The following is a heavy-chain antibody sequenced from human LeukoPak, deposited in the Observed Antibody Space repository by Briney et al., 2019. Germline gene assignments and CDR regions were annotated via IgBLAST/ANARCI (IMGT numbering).Heavy chain of an antibody. CDR1: GFTFSSYG. V-gene: IGHV3-30*18. CDR3: AKTAGYSSSWLPPLGY. Sequence: GSLRLSCAASGFTFSSYGMHWVRQAPGKGLEWVAVISYDGSNKYYADSVKGRFTISRDNSKNTLYLQMNSLRAEDTAVYYCAKTAGYSSSWLPPLGYWGQGTLVTVSS. J-gene: IGHJ4*02. D-gene: IGHD6-13*01. CDR2: ISYDGSNK.